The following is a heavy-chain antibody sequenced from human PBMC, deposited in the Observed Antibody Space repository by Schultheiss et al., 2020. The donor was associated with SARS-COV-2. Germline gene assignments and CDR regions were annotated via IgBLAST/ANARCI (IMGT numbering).Heavy chain of an antibody. CDR2: ISSSGSTI. CDR3: ARDGGYYDFWSGYYRGMDV. V-gene: IGHV3-48*03. CDR1: GFTFSSYE. Sequence: GGSLRLSCAASGFTFSSYEMNWVRQAPGKGLEWVSYISSSGSTIYYADSVKGRFTISRDTSKNTLYLQMNSLRAEDTAVYYCARDGGYYDFWSGYYRGMDVWGQGTTVTVSS. J-gene: IGHJ6*02. D-gene: IGHD3-3*01.